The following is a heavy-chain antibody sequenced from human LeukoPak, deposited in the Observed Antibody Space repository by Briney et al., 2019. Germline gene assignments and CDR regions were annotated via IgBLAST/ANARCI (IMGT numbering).Heavy chain of an antibody. CDR1: GYTFTGYY. CDR3: ARVELATHSLFDP. J-gene: IGHJ5*02. CDR2: INPNSGGT. D-gene: IGHD5-24*01. V-gene: IGHV1-2*02. Sequence: ASVTVSCKASGYTFTGYYMHWVRQAPGQGNEWMGWINPNSGGTNYAQKFQGRVTMTRDTANSTAYMELSRLRSDDTAVYYCARVELATHSLFDPWGQGTLVTVSS.